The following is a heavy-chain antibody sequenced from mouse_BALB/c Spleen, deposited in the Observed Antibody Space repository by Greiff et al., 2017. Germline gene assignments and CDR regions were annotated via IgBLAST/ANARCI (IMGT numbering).Heavy chain of an antibody. Sequence: EVQVVESGGGLVKPGGSLKLSCAASGFTFSSYTMSWVRQTPEKRLEWVATISSGGSYTYYPDSVTGRFTISRDNAKNTLYLQMSSLKSEDTAMYYCTREGLPYAMDYWGQGTSVTVSS. J-gene: IGHJ4*01. CDR3: TREGLPYAMDY. CDR2: ISSGGSYT. CDR1: GFTFSSYT. V-gene: IGHV5-6-4*01.